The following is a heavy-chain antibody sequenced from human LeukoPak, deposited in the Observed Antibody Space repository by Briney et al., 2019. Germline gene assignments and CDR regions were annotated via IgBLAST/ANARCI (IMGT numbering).Heavy chain of an antibody. J-gene: IGHJ4*02. V-gene: IGHV3-30*02. CDR3: ATSLYCSSASCPFDD. Sequence: PGGSLRLSCTASGFTFSSYPMSWVRQAPGKGLQWVAFIRYDESDIYYADSVKGRFTISRDNSKNTLYLQMNSLRPEDTVVYYCATSLYCSSASCPFDDWGQGTLVTVSS. CDR2: IRYDESDI. D-gene: IGHD2-2*01. CDR1: GFTFSSYP.